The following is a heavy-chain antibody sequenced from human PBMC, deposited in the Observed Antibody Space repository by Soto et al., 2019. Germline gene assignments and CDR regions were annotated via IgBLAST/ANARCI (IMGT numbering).Heavy chain of an antibody. V-gene: IGHV4-30-2*01. CDR2: IYHSGST. J-gene: IGHJ4*02. CDR1: GGSISSGGYS. Sequence: SETLSLTCAVSGGSISSGGYSWSWIRQPPGKGLEWIGYIYHSGSTYYNPSLKSRVTISVDRSKNQYTLKLSSVTAADTAVYYCARVLLLDCSSTSCYGLDYWGQGTLVTVSS. D-gene: IGHD2-2*01. CDR3: ARVLLLDCSSTSCYGLDY.